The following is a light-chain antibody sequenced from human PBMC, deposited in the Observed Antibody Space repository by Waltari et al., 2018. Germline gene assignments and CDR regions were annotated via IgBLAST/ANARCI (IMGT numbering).Light chain of an antibody. J-gene: IGKJ2*03. CDR2: KTS. Sequence: DIEMTQSPSSLPASVGDSVTVTCRASDNVNNYLNWYQQKPGKAPKLLIYKTSTLQSGVPSRFSSSGYGTDYTFTISSLQSEDVATYYCQHGYGTPLSFGQGTKVEIK. V-gene: IGKV1-39*01. CDR3: QHGYGTPLS. CDR1: DNVNNY.